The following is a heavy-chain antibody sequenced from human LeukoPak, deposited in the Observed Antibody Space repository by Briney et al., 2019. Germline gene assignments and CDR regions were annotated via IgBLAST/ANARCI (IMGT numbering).Heavy chain of an antibody. CDR2: ISSSGSTI. J-gene: IGHJ6*02. CDR1: GFTFSDYY. CDR3: ARDARGRYYYYYGMDV. Sequence: GGSLRLSCAASGFTFSDYYMSWIRQAPGKGLEWASYISSSGSTIYYADSVKGRFTISRYNAKNSLYLQMNSLRAEDTAVYYCARDARGRYYYYYGMDVWGQGTTVTVSS. V-gene: IGHV3-11*01.